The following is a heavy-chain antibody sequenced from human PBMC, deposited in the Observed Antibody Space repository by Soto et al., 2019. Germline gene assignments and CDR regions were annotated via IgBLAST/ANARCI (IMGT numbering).Heavy chain of an antibody. CDR3: ADSIVVATAQDY. D-gene: IGHD2-21*02. J-gene: IGHJ4*01. V-gene: IGHV1-3*05. Sequence: QVQLVQSGAEEKKPGASVKVSCKASGYTFTSYAMHWVRQAPGQRLEWMGWINADNGNTKYSQKFQGRLTITTDTSANTAYMELSRLRSKATAVYSSADSIVVATAQDYWGQGTLVTVSS. CDR1: GYTFTSYA. CDR2: INADNGNT.